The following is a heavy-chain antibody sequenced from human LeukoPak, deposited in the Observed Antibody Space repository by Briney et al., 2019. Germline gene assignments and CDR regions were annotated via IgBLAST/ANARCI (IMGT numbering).Heavy chain of an antibody. CDR2: ISGSGTST. Sequence: GGSLRLCCAASGFAFSSYGMRWGRQAPGKGLEWVSGISGSGTSTYYADSAKGRFTISRDNAKNSLYLQMNSLRAEDTAVYYCARETLGITGFFDYWGHGIIVTASS. D-gene: IGHD1-20*01. V-gene: IGHV3-23*01. CDR1: GFAFSSYG. J-gene: IGHJ4*01. CDR3: ARETLGITGFFDY.